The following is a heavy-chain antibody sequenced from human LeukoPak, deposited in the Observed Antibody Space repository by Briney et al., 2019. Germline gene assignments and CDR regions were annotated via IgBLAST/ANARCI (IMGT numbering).Heavy chain of an antibody. Sequence: SETLSLTCTVSGGSISSSSYYWGWIRQPPGKGLEWIGGIYYSGSTYYNPSLKSRVTISVDTSKNQFSLKLSSVTAADTAVYYCPIGGGVSGSDYWGQGTLVTVSS. CDR3: PIGGGVSGSDY. CDR1: GGSISSSSYY. D-gene: IGHD3-10*01. J-gene: IGHJ4*02. CDR2: IYYSGST. V-gene: IGHV4-39*07.